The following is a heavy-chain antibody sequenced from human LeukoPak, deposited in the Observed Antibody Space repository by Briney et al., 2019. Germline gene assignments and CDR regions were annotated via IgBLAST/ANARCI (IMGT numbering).Heavy chain of an antibody. D-gene: IGHD3-3*01. CDR2: ISGSGGST. Sequence: GGSLRLSCAASGFTFSSYAMSWVRQAPGKGLEWVSAISGSGGSTYYAASVKGRFTISRDNSKNTLYLQMNSLRAEDTAGYYCAKDPPEPHYDFWRRYLDYMDVWGKGTTVTVSS. V-gene: IGHV3-23*01. J-gene: IGHJ6*03. CDR3: AKDPPEPHYDFWRRYLDYMDV. CDR1: GFTFSSYA.